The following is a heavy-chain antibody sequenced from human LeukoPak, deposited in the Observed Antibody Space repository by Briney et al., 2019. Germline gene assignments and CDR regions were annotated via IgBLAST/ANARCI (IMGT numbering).Heavy chain of an antibody. Sequence: GGSLRLSCAASGFTFSSYGMHWVRQAPGKGLEWVSLISGDGGSTYYADSVKGRFTISRDNSKNSLYLQMNSLRTEDTALYYCAKDSSSSSRFDYWGQGTLVTVSS. CDR2: ISGDGGST. CDR3: AKDSSSSSRFDY. D-gene: IGHD6-13*01. CDR1: GFTFSSYG. V-gene: IGHV3-43*02. J-gene: IGHJ4*02.